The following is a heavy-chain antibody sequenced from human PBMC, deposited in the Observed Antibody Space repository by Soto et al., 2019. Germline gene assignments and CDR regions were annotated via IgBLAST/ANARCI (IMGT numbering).Heavy chain of an antibody. CDR1: GFTLSSSG. J-gene: IGHJ5*01. CDR2: IWYDGSNK. D-gene: IGHD6-19*01. V-gene: IGHV3-33*01. CDR3: ARDRGYSTGWISYNWFAS. Sequence: PXGCLRLSCAASGFTLSSSGMHWVRQAPGKGLGGVAGIWYDGSNKYYADSVKGRFTISRDNSRNTLYLQMNSLRAEDTAVYYCARDRGYSTGWISYNWFASWGQGTLVTFPS.